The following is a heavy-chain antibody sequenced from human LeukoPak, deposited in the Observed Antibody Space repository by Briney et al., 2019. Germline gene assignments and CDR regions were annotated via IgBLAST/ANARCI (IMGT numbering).Heavy chain of an antibody. CDR1: GLSFSSSW. CDR3: ARASWVSTSDAVR. V-gene: IGHV3-7*03. Sequence: GGSLRLSCVASGLSFSSSWMTWVRQAPGKGLEWVAIINADGSNRGHADSVKDRFTISRDNARNSLYLQMNSLRVEDTAIYYCARASWVSTSDAVRWGQGTLVTVSS. D-gene: IGHD2-2*01. J-gene: IGHJ4*02. CDR2: INADGSNR.